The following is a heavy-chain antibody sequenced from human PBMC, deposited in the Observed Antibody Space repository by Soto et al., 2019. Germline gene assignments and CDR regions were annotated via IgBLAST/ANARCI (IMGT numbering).Heavy chain of an antibody. V-gene: IGHV3-23*01. J-gene: IGHJ4*02. D-gene: IGHD6-13*01. CDR3: AKRPTIAVAGSFDY. CDR1: GFTFRSHA. CDR2: ISGSGGST. Sequence: GALKLSCAASGFTFRSHAMSWVRQTPGKGLEWVSTISGSGGSTYYPDSVKGRFTISRDNSKNTLYLQMNGLRAEDTAIYYCAKRPTIAVAGSFDYWGQGTLVTVSS.